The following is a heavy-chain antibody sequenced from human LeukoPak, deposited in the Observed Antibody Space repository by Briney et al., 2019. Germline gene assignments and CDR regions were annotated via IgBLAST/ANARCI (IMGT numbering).Heavy chain of an antibody. V-gene: IGHV1-69*06. CDR2: IIPIFGTA. Sequence: SVKVSCKAYGGTFSSYAISWVRQAPGQGLEWMGGIIPIFGTANYAQKFQGRVTITADKSTSTAYMELSSLRSEDTAVYYCARGWGDSSSWIYYYMDVWGKGTTVTVSS. CDR3: ARGWGDSSSWIYYYMDV. CDR1: GGTFSSYA. J-gene: IGHJ6*03. D-gene: IGHD6-13*01.